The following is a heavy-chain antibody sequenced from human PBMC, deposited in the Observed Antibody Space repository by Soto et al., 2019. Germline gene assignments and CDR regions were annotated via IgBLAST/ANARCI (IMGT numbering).Heavy chain of an antibody. CDR2: IYYSGST. J-gene: IGHJ5*02. V-gene: IGHV4-31*03. Sequence: PSETLSLTCTVSGGSISSGGYYWSWIRQHPGKGLEWIGYIYYSGSTYYNPSLKSRVTISVDTSKNQFSLKLSSVTAADTAVYYCARYYYDSSGNWFDPWGQETLVPV. CDR3: ARYYYDSSGNWFDP. CDR1: GGSISSGGYY. D-gene: IGHD3-22*01.